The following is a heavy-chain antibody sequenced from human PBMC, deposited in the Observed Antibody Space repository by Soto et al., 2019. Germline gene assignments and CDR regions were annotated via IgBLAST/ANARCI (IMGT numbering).Heavy chain of an antibody. Sequence: QVQLQESGPGLVRPSETLSLTCTVSGGSINSGDYYWSWIPQHPGKGLEWIGHIYFTGNTFYIPSLTSRVSISLDTSKNQFSLNLSSVTAADTAIYYCVRVLARGYSSSWYLDSWGQGTLVTVSS. CDR3: VRVLARGYSSSWYLDS. CDR2: IYFTGNT. V-gene: IGHV4-30-4*01. J-gene: IGHJ4*02. CDR1: GGSINSGDYY. D-gene: IGHD6-13*01.